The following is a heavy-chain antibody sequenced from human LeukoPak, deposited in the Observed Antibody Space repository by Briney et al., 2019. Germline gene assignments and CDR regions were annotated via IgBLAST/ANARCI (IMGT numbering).Heavy chain of an antibody. D-gene: IGHD3-9*01. J-gene: IGHJ6*02. CDR2: MNPNSGGT. V-gene: IGHV1-2*02. CDR1: GYTFTSYD. Sequence: GASVKVSCKASGYTFTSYDINWVRQATGQGLEWMGWMNPNSGGTNYAQKFQGRVTMTRDTSISTAYMELSRLRSDDTAVYYCASRTDMYYYYGMDVWGQGTTVTVSS. CDR3: ASRTDMYYYYGMDV.